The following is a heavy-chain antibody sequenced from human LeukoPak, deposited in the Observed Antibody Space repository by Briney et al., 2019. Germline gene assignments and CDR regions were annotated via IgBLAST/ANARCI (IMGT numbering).Heavy chain of an antibody. CDR2: INPNSGGT. Sequence: ASVKASCKASGYTFTGPYIHWMRQAPGQGLEWMAWINPNSGGTKYAQKFQGRVTVTRDTSTSTAYMELSGLRADDTATYYCARVEYCTKGVCINFDLWGQGTLVAVSS. V-gene: IGHV1-2*02. J-gene: IGHJ4*02. CDR3: ARVEYCTKGVCINFDL. CDR1: GYTFTGPY. D-gene: IGHD2-8*01.